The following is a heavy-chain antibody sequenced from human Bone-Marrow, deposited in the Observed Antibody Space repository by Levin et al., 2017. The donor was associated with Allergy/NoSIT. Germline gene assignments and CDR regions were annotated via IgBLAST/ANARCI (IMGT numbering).Heavy chain of an antibody. Sequence: GESLKISCSASGFTFSHAWMTWVRQAPGKGLEWVGRIKKKADGGAIDYAARVRGRFTISRDDLKDTLYLQMNNLEKEDTATYYCTTGIAVAASFYYYFMDVWGKGTTVTVSS. J-gene: IGHJ6*03. CDR2: IKKKADGGAI. D-gene: IGHD6-19*01. CDR1: GFTFSHAW. V-gene: IGHV3-15*01. CDR3: TTGIAVAASFYYYFMDV.